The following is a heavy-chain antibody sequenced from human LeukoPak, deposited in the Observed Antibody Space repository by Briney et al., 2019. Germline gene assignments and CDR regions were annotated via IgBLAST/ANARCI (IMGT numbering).Heavy chain of an antibody. CDR2: IYYSGST. D-gene: IGHD2-2*01. J-gene: IGHJ5*02. Sequence: SETLALTCTVSGGSIRSYYWSWIRQPPGKGLEWIGYIYYSGSTNYNPSLKSRVTISEDTSKNQFSLKLSSVTAADTAVYYCAGVVEVPAATGVWFDPWGQGSLVTVSS. CDR1: GGSIRSYY. V-gene: IGHV4-59*01. CDR3: AGVVEVPAATGVWFDP.